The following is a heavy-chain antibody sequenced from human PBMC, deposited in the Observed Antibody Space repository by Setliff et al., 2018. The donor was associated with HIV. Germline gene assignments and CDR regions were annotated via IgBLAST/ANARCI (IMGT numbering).Heavy chain of an antibody. Sequence: KTSETLSLTCDVSGDSIRGGGYSWGWVRQPPGKGLEWIGYIYNTGKTYYNPSLKSRVTISMARSENQFSLQLSSVTAADTAVYYCVRDTLYRYTGSGHGNGVYETWGPGTMVTVSS. V-gene: IGHV4-30-2*01. CDR1: GDSIRGGGYS. D-gene: IGHD3-16*02. J-gene: IGHJ3*01. CDR3: VRDTLYRYTGSGHGNGVYET. CDR2: IYNTGKT.